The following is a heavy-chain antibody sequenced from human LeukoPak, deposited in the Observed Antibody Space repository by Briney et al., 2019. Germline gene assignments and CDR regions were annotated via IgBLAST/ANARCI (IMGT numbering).Heavy chain of an antibody. CDR3: ARVGIDYLASYHFDH. CDR1: GFTFNYSW. V-gene: IGHV3-7*01. Sequence: GGSLRLSCAASGFTFNYSWMSWVRQAPGKGLEWVANIKQRGSEESYVDSVKGRFSISRDNAKNSVFLQMNSLRAEDTAVYYCARVGIDYLASYHFDHWGRGTLVTVSS. CDR2: IKQRGSEE. D-gene: IGHD2/OR15-2a*01. J-gene: IGHJ4*02.